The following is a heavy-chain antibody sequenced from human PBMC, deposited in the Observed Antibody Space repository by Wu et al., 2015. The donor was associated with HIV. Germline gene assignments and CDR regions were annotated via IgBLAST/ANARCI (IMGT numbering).Heavy chain of an antibody. D-gene: IGHD2-21*01. Sequence: QVQLVQSGAELKKPGASVTISCKTSGYIFNNYYIHWVRRAPGQGLEWMGMVNPLDTSTTKTQKFQGRLVVTTDTSTRTVYMDLNTLTSEDTAIYFCARGGATPTNIATVLYLLYWGQGTLVSVSS. J-gene: IGHJ4*02. CDR1: GYIFNNYY. CDR2: VNPLDTST. V-gene: IGHV1-46*02. CDR3: ARGGATPTNIATVLYLLY.